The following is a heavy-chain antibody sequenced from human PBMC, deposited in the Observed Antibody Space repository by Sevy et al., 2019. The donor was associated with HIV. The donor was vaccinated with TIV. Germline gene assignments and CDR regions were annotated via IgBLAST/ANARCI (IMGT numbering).Heavy chain of an antibody. CDR3: ARDNSGYFFFDY. Sequence: GGSLKVSCAASGFTFGSYTLHWVRQAPGKGLEWVALISQTYDGSKKYYIDSVQGRFTISRDNSKNTLYLQMDSLRPDDTAVYYCARDNSGYFFFDYWGQGTLVTVSS. J-gene: IGHJ4*02. CDR2: ISQTYDGSKK. D-gene: IGHD3-22*01. V-gene: IGHV3-30-3*01. CDR1: GFTFGSYT.